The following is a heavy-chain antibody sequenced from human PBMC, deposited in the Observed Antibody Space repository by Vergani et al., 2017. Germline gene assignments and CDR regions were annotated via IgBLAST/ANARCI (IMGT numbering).Heavy chain of an antibody. CDR2: INPNSGGT. CDR1: GYTFTGYY. Sequence: QVQLVQSGAEVKKPGASVKVSCKASGYTFTGYYMHWVRQAPGQGLEWMGWINPNSGGTNYAQKFQGRVTMTSDTSISTAYMELSRRRSDDTAVYYCARETGLRHREGDYWGQGTLVTVSS. J-gene: IGHJ4*02. V-gene: IGHV1-2*02. D-gene: IGHD1-14*01. CDR3: ARETGLRHREGDY.